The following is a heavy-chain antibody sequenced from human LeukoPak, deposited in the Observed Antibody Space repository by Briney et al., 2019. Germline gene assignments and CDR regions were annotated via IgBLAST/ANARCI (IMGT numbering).Heavy chain of an antibody. D-gene: IGHD3-10*01. Sequence: PSQTLSLTCTVSGGSISSGDYYWSWIRQPPGKGLEWIGYIYYSGSTYYNPSLKSRVTISVDTSKNQFSLKLSSVTAADTAVYYCARLSITMVRGVIIHWGQGTLVTVPS. CDR2: IYYSGST. CDR1: GGSISSGDYY. J-gene: IGHJ4*02. CDR3: ARLSITMVRGVIIH. V-gene: IGHV4-30-4*01.